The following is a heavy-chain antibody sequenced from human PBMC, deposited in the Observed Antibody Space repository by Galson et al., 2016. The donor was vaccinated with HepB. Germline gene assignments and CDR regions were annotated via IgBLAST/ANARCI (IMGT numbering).Heavy chain of an antibody. D-gene: IGHD6-13*01. CDR3: AKGGGSTWYISPHFVDP. V-gene: IGHV3-23*01. CDR1: GLTFSHYA. J-gene: IGHJ5*02. Sequence: SLRLSCAASGLTFSHYAMTWVRQAPGKGLEWVSSISGDTTTTYYADSVKGRFTISRDNSKNTFYLQMNSLRAEDTASYYCAKGGGSTWYISPHFVDPWGQGTLVTVSS. CDR2: ISGDTTTT.